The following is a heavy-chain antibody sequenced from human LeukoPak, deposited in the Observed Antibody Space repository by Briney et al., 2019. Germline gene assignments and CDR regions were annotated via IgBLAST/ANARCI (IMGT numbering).Heavy chain of an antibody. CDR3: GRDHLANLASRLFDP. CDR2: IYNTGST. CDR1: GGSFSGYY. Sequence: PSETLSLTCAVYGGSFSGYYWSWIRQPPGKGLEWVGRIYNTGSTCYNPSLKSRVTISVDTSKNQFSLKLSSVTAADTAVYYCGRDHLANLASRLFDPWGQGTLVTVSS. D-gene: IGHD3-3*01. J-gene: IGHJ5*02. V-gene: IGHV4-4*08.